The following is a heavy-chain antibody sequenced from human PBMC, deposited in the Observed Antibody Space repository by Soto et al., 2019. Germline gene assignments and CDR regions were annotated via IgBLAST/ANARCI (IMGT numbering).Heavy chain of an antibody. CDR1: GFTLSSYG. Sequence: PGGSLRLSCAASGFTLSSYGMSWVRQAPGKGLEWVANIKQDGSEKYYVDSVKGRFTISRDNAKNSLYLQMNSLRAEDTAVYYCARENYGDYFDYWGQGTLVTVSS. D-gene: IGHD4-17*01. CDR3: ARENYGDYFDY. CDR2: IKQDGSEK. J-gene: IGHJ4*02. V-gene: IGHV3-7*03.